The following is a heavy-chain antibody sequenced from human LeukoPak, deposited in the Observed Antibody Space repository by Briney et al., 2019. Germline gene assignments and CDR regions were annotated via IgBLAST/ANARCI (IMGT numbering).Heavy chain of an antibody. J-gene: IGHJ4*02. CDR1: GFTFGDYA. V-gene: IGHV3-20*04. CDR3: ARGGHSITMIVVVIIPFDY. CDR2: INWNGGST. Sequence: GGSLRLSCAASGFTFGDYAMSWVPQAPGKGLEWVSGINWNGGSTGYADSVKGRFTISRDNAKNSLYLQMNSLRAEDTALYYCARGGHSITMIVVVIIPFDYWGQGTLVTVSS. D-gene: IGHD3-22*01.